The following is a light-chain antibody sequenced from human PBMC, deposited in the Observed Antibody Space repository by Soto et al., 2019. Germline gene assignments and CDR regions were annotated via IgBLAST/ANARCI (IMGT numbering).Light chain of an antibody. V-gene: IGKV1-5*01. Sequence: DIQMTQSPSTLSASVGDRVTITCRASQIISSWLAWYQQKPVKAPKLLIYDASSLESGVPSRFSGSGSGTEFTLTISSLQPDDFATYYCHQYNSYSHTFGQGTKLEIK. J-gene: IGKJ2*01. CDR2: DAS. CDR1: QIISSW. CDR3: HQYNSYSHT.